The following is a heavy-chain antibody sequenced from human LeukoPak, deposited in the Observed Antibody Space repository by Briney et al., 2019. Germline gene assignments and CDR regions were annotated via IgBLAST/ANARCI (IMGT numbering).Heavy chain of an antibody. CDR2: IDWDDDK. D-gene: IGHD4-23*01. V-gene: IGHV2-70*11. CDR3: ARIRRTTVVTAGAFDI. J-gene: IGHJ3*02. CDR1: GFSLSTSGMC. Sequence: GPTLVNPTQTLTLTCTFSGFSLSTSGMCVSWIRQPPGKALEWLARIDWDDDKYYSTSLKTRLTISKDTSKNQVVLTMTNMDPLDTATYYCARIRRTTVVTAGAFDIWGQGTMVTVSS.